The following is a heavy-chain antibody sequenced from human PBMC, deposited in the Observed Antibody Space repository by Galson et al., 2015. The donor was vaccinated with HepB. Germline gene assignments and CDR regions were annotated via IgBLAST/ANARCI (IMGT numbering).Heavy chain of an antibody. CDR3: ARGGGEEPFDVWSGYLKGTHKGGMDV. Sequence: SVKVSCKASGYSFTNYYIYWVRQAPGHGLEWVGWINPNSGATSYAQKFQGRVKMTRDTSINTAYMDLSRLRSDDTAVYYCARGGGEEPFDVWSGYLKGTHKGGMDVWGQGTTVTVFS. D-gene: IGHD3-3*01. CDR2: INPNSGAT. CDR1: GYSFTNYY. V-gene: IGHV1-2*02. J-gene: IGHJ6*02.